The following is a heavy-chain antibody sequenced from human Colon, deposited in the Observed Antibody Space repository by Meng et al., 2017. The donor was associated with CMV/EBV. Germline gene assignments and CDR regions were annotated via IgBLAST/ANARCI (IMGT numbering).Heavy chain of an antibody. V-gene: IGHV4-39*01. Sequence: QLQLQESGSGLVKPSETLSLTCPVSGGSISSSNYYWDWIRQPPGKGLEWIGAIYHSGSTSYNPSLQSRVTMFVDTSKNQFSLMLTSVTATDTAVYYCARRRGGSGRDCWGQGTLVIVYS. CDR3: ARRRGGSGRDC. D-gene: IGHD3-10*01. J-gene: IGHJ4*02. CDR1: GGSISSSNYY. CDR2: IYHSGST.